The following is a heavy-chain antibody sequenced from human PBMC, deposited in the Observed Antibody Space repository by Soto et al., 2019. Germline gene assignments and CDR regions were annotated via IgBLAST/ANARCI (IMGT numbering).Heavy chain of an antibody. CDR1: GYSFAIHC. D-gene: IGHD1-26*01. CDR3: ARYSGSYWHYLDF. CDR2: IYPGDSDT. V-gene: IGHV5-51*01. Sequence: GESVKISCTGSGYSFAIHCVAWVLQMPEKGLEWIGTIYPGDSDTKYSSAFRGHVTISADTSVSTAYLQWRSLEATDSAIYYCARYSGSYWHYLDFWGQGTLVTVSS. J-gene: IGHJ4*02.